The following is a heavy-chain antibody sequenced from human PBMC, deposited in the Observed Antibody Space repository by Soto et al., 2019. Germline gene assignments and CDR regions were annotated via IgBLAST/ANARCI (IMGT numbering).Heavy chain of an antibody. CDR3: ARTGDGHHDFLDY. CDR1: VFTFSSYW. V-gene: IGHV3-7*01. CDR2: INQDGNED. D-gene: IGHD1-1*01. J-gene: IGHJ4*02. Sequence: PWWSLRLSCSASVFTFSSYWMNWFRQAPGKGLEWVANINQDGNEDNLLDSVKGRFTISRDNAKNSLFLQMNSLRVDDTAVYYCARTGDGHHDFLDYWGQGALVTVSS.